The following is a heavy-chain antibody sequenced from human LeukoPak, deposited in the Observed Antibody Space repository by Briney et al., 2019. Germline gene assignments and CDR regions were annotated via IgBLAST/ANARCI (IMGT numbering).Heavy chain of an antibody. CDR1: GGSISSSSYY. CDR2: IYYSGST. Sequence: PSETLSLTCTVSGGSISSSSYYWGWIRQPPGKGLEWIGSIYYSGSTYYNPSLKSRVTISVDTSKNQFSLKLSSVTAADTAVYYCASGRYSYGFSIDYWGQGTLVTVSS. J-gene: IGHJ4*02. V-gene: IGHV4-39*07. CDR3: ASGRYSYGFSIDY. D-gene: IGHD5-18*01.